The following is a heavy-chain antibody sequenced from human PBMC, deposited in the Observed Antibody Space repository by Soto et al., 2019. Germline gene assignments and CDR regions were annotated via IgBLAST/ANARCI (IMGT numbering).Heavy chain of an antibody. V-gene: IGHV4-31*03. CDR1: GDSIRGGGYY. D-gene: IGHD5-12*01. Sequence: TSETLSLTCTVSGDSIRGGGYYWSWIRQHPGKGLEWIGYIHYSGSTYYNPSLKSRVTISVDTSKNQFSLKLTSVAAADTAVYYCGRGGDGYILRAFDIWGQGTMVTVS. J-gene: IGHJ3*02. CDR2: IHYSGST. CDR3: GRGGDGYILRAFDI.